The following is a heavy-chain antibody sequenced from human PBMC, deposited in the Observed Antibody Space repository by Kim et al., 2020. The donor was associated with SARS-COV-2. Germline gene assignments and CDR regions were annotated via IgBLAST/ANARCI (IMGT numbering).Heavy chain of an antibody. Sequence: SETLSLTCTVSGGSINNYYWSWIRQPPGKGLEWIGCIHYSGSTDYNPSLKSRLTLSVDMSKNQFSLRVSSVTAADTAVYSCGRGGSTAGNGIDYWGRGTLVTVSS. CDR2: IHYSGST. CDR3: GRGGSTAGNGIDY. D-gene: IGHD1-26*01. V-gene: IGHV4-59*01. CDR1: GGSINNYY. J-gene: IGHJ4*02.